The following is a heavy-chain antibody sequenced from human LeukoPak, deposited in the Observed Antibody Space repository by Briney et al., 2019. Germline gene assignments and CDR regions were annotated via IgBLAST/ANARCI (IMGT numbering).Heavy chain of an antibody. V-gene: IGHV3-30*18. CDR2: ISYDGSNK. J-gene: IGHJ4*02. Sequence: GGSLRLSCAASGFTFSSYGMHWVRQAPGKGLEWVAVISYDGSNKYYADSVKGRFTHSRDNSKNTLYLQMNSLRAEDTAVYYCAKEWTWVAGTILDYWGQGTLVTVSS. CDR1: GFTFSSYG. D-gene: IGHD6-19*01. CDR3: AKEWTWVAGTILDY.